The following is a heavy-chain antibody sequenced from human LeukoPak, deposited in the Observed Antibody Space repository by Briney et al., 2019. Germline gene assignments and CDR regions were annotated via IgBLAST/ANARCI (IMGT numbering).Heavy chain of an antibody. CDR1: GGTFSSYA. Sequence: RGASVKVSCKASGGTFSSYAISWVRQAPGQGLEWMGWINTNTGNPTYAQGFTGRFVFSLDTSVSTAYLQISSLKAEDTAVYYCARGGEPVSFTYYYGSGSYSDAFDIWGQGTMVTVSS. J-gene: IGHJ3*02. CDR3: ARGGEPVSFTYYYGSGSYSDAFDI. D-gene: IGHD3-10*01. V-gene: IGHV7-4-1*02. CDR2: INTNTGNP.